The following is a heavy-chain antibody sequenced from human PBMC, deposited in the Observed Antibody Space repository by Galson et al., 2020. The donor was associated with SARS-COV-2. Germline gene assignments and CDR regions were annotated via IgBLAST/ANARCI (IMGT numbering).Heavy chain of an antibody. J-gene: IGHJ4*02. V-gene: IGHV4-4*09. CDR2: IYPTGTT. Sequence: ETSETLSLTCTVSRGPISGYYWSWIRQTPGKKLEWLGRIYPTGTTDYNPSLKSRVTISVDTSKNQFSLTLISVTAADTAVYYCAKLAEGRRSSGDYLGQGPLVTVSS. CDR3: AKLAEGRRSSGDY. D-gene: IGHD3-10*01. CDR1: RGPISGYY.